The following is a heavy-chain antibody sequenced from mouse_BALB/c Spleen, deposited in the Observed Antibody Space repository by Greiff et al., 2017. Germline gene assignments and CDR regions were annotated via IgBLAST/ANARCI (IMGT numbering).Heavy chain of an antibody. J-gene: IGHJ4*01. CDR2: ISSGGSYT. CDR3: ARPYGNYDAMDY. V-gene: IGHV5-9-3*01. Sequence: EVKLVESGGGLVKPGGSLKLSCAASGFTFSSYAMSWVRQTPEKRLEWVATISSGGSYTYYPDSVKGRFTISRDNAKNTLYLQMSSLRSEDTAMYYCARPYGNYDAMDYWGQGTSVTVSS. D-gene: IGHD2-1*01. CDR1: GFTFSSYA.